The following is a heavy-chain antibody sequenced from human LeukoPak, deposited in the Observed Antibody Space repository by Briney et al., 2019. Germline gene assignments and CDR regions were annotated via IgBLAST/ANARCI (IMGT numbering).Heavy chain of an antibody. D-gene: IGHD2-2*01. CDR1: GGSISSSSYY. J-gene: IGHJ5*02. Sequence: SETLSLTCTVSGGSISSSSYYWGWIRQPPGKGLEWIGSIYYSGSTYYNPSLKSRVTISVDTSKNQFSLKLSSVAAADTAVYYCARAASWGNNWFDPWGQGTLVTVSS. V-gene: IGHV4-39*01. CDR2: IYYSGST. CDR3: ARAASWGNNWFDP.